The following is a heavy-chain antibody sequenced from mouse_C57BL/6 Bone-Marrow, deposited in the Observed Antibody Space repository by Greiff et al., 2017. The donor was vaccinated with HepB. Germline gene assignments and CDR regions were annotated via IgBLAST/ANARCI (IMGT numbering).Heavy chain of an antibody. J-gene: IGHJ1*03. Sequence: VQLQQSGAELVRPGTSVKVSCKASGYAFTNYLIEWVKQRPGQGLEWIGVINPGSGGTNYNEKFKGKATLTADKSSSTAYMQLSSLTSEDSAVYFCARRGLRLWYFDVWGTGTTVTVSS. CDR1: GYAFTNYL. CDR3: ARRGLRLWYFDV. D-gene: IGHD2-2*01. V-gene: IGHV1-54*01. CDR2: INPGSGGT.